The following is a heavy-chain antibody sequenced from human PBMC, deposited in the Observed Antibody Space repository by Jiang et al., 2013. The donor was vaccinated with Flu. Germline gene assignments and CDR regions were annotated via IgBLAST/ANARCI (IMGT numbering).Heavy chain of an antibody. CDR2: IKNNNDGGTT. CDR3: RASGY. CDR1: GFTFSNAW. Sequence: LSCAASGFTFSNAWMSWVRQAPGKGLEWVGRIKNNNDGGTTDYAAPVKGRFIISRDDSKNTLYLQMNSLRTEDTAVYYCRASGYWGQGTLVTVSS. J-gene: IGHJ4*02. V-gene: IGHV3-15*01.